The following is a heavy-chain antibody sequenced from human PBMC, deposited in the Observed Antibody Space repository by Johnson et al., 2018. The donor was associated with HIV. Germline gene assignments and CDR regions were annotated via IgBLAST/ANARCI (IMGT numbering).Heavy chain of an antibody. CDR1: GFTFRDHY. CDR3: ARGSRYTYDNDDAYLLHAFDF. D-gene: IGHD3-22*01. J-gene: IGHJ3*01. V-gene: IGHV3-11*04. Sequence: QMQLVESGGGLVKPGGPLRLSCAASGFTFRDHYMSWIRQAPGKGLEWVSYISSSGSTIYYADSVKGRFAISRDSSKNTLYLQMNSLRAEDTAVYYCARGSRYTYDNDDAYLLHAFDFWGQGTKVTVSS. CDR2: ISSSGSTI.